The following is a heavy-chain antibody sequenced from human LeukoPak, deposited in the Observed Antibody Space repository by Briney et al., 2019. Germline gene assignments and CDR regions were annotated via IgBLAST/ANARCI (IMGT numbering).Heavy chain of an antibody. J-gene: IGHJ4*02. D-gene: IGHD1-26*01. Sequence: GGSLRLSCAASGFTFSSFSMHWVRQAPGKGLEWVAFIQYDAGNRQYADSVKGRFTISRDNSKTTLYMQMNSLTAEDTAVYYCAKSFTGSYLDYFDYWGQGTLVTVSS. CDR2: IQYDAGNR. V-gene: IGHV3-30*02. CDR3: AKSFTGSYLDYFDY. CDR1: GFTFSSFS.